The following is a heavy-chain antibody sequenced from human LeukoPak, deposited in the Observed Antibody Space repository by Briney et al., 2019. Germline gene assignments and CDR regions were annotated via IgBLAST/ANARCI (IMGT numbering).Heavy chain of an antibody. CDR1: GGTFSSYA. V-gene: IGHV1-69*13. CDR3: ARGNRLLRPPYYYDGSGYYWGAFDI. Sequence: SVKVSCKASGGTFSSYAISWVRQAPGQGLEWMGGIIPIFGTANYAQKFQGRVTITADESTSTAYMELSSLRSEDTAVYYCARGNRLLRPPYYYDGSGYYWGAFDIWGQGTMVTVSS. CDR2: IIPIFGTA. J-gene: IGHJ3*02. D-gene: IGHD3-22*01.